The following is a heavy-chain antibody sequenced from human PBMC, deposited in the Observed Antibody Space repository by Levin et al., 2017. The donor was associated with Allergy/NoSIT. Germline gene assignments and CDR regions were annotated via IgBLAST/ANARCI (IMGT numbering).Heavy chain of an antibody. CDR1: GFTFSSYA. V-gene: IGHV3-30*04. CDR3: ASVGVAGSMGMVNYFDY. Sequence: GGSLRLSCAASGFTFSSYAMHWVRQAPGKGLEWVAVISFDGSNKYYADSVKGRFTISRDNSKDTLYLQMNSLRAEDTAVYYCASVGVAGSMGMVNYFDYWGQGTLVTVSS. J-gene: IGHJ4*02. CDR2: ISFDGSNK. D-gene: IGHD6-19*01.